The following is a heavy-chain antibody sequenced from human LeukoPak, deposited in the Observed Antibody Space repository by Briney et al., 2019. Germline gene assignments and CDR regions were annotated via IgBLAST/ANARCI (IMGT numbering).Heavy chain of an antibody. D-gene: IGHD3-10*01. V-gene: IGHV3-23*01. J-gene: IGHJ4*02. CDR3: AKPDDYYGSGSSDY. CDR1: GFTFSSYA. Sequence: GGSLRLSCAASGFTFSSYAMTWVRQGPGKGLEWVSTISGSGGSTYYADSVKGRFTISRDNSNNTVHLQMNSLRVEDTALYYCAKPDDYYGSGSSDYWGRGTLVTVSS. CDR2: ISGSGGST.